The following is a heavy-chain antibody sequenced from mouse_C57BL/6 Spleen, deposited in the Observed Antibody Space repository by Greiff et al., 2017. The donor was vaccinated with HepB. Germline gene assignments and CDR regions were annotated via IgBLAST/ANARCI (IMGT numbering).Heavy chain of an antibody. V-gene: IGHV1-53*01. J-gene: IGHJ3*01. CDR1: GYTFTSYW. CDR3: ARITTVEGSWFAY. D-gene: IGHD1-1*01. Sequence: VQLQQSGTELVKPGASVKLSCKASGYTFTSYWMHWVKQRPGQGLEWIGNINPSNGGTNYNEKFKSKATLTVDKSSSTAYMQLSSLTSEDSAVYYCARITTVEGSWFAYWGQGTLVTVSA. CDR2: INPSNGGT.